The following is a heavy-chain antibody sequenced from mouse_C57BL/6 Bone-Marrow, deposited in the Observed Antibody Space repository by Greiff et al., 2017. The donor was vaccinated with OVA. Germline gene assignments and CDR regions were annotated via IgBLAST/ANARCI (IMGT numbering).Heavy chain of an antibody. V-gene: IGHV1-18*01. CDR3: ARWTTVVEGYFDV. J-gene: IGHJ1*03. D-gene: IGHD1-1*01. Sequence: VQLKESGPELVKPGASVQIPCKASGYTFTDYNMDWVKQSHGKSLEWIGDINPNNGGTIYNQKFKGKATLTVDKSSSTAYMELRSLTSEDTAVYYCARWTTVVEGYFDVWGTGTTVTVSS. CDR1: GYTFTDYN. CDR2: INPNNGGT.